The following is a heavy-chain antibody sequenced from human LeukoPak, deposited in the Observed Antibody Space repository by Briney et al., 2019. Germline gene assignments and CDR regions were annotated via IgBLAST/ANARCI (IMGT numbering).Heavy chain of an antibody. V-gene: IGHV1-69*05. D-gene: IGHD6-19*01. CDR2: IIPIFGTA. J-gene: IGHJ4*02. Sequence: GASVKVSCKASGGTFSSYAISWVRQAPGQGLEWMGGIIPIFGTANYAQKFQGRVTITTDESTSTAYMELSSLRSEDTAVYYCARARLGVAGTGFFYWGQGTLVTVSS. CDR3: ARARLGVAGTGFFY. CDR1: GGTFSSYA.